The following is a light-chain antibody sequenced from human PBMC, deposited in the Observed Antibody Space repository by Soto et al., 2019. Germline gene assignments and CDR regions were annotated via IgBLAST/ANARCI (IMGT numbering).Light chain of an antibody. CDR1: QSTSTW. CDR3: HQYITYPYA. Sequence: DIQMTQSPSTLSASVGDRVTITCRASQSTSTWLAWYQQRPGKTPKLRMSEASKLESGVPSRFSGSGSGTEFTLTISSLQPDDFATYYCHQYITYPYAFGQGTKVEIK. V-gene: IGKV1-5*03. J-gene: IGKJ1*01. CDR2: EAS.